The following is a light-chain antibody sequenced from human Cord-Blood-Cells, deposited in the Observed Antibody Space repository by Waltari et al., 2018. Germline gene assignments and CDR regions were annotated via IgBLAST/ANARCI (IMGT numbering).Light chain of an antibody. CDR2: EGG. Sequence: QSALTQPAAESGSPGQSNTISCTGTSSDVGGYTLVSWSQHHPGKAPKLMIYEGGKRPSGVSNRFSGSKSGNTASLTISGRQAEDEADYYCCSYAGSSTLVFGGGTKLTVL. V-gene: IGLV2-23*01. CDR3: CSYAGSSTLV. J-gene: IGLJ3*02. CDR1: SSDVGGYTL.